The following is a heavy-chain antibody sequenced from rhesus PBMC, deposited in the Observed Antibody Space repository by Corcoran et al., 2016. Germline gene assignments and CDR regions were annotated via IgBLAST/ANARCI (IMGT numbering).Heavy chain of an antibody. CDR2: ISWDDDK. V-gene: IGHV2-152*01. J-gene: IGHJ4*01. CDR1: GFSLTTSGMG. Sequence: QVTLKESGPALVKPTQTLTLTCTFSGFSLTTSGMGVGWIRQPPGKALEWLASISWDDDKRYSTSLKSRLTISKDTSKNQVVLTMTNMDPMDTATYYCARGIWYSSWHHFDYWGQGVLVTVSS. CDR3: ARGIWYSSWHHFDY. D-gene: IGHD6-13*01.